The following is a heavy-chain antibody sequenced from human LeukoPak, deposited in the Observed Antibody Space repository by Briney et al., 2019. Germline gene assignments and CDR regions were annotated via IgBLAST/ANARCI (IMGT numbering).Heavy chain of an antibody. J-gene: IGHJ3*02. Sequence: GGSLRLSCAASGFTFSSYSMNWVRQAPGKGLEWVSSISSSSSYIYYADSVKGRFTISRDNAKNSLYLQMNSLRAEDTAVYYCARVGTTYYYDSSGFGAFDIWGQGTMGTVSS. V-gene: IGHV3-21*01. CDR1: GFTFSSYS. CDR3: ARVGTTYYYDSSGFGAFDI. CDR2: ISSSSSYI. D-gene: IGHD3-22*01.